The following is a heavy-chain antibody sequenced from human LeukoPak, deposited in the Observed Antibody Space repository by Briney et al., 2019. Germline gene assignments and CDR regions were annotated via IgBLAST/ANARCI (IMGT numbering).Heavy chain of an antibody. J-gene: IGHJ4*02. CDR3: ATGYLRYFGWLFSVPFDY. CDR1: GYTLTELS. V-gene: IGHV1-24*01. CDR2: FDPEDGET. D-gene: IGHD3-9*01. Sequence: ASVKVSFKVSGYTLTELSMHWVRQAPGKGLEWMGGFDPEDGETIYAQKFQGRVTMTEDTATDTAYMELSSLRSEDRAVYYCATGYLRYFGWLFSVPFDYWGQGTLVTVSS.